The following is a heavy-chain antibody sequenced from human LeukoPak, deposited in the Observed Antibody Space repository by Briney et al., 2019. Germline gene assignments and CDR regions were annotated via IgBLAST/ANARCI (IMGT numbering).Heavy chain of an antibody. CDR1: GGSISSYY. CDR2: IYTSGST. V-gene: IGHV4-4*07. Sequence: PSETLSFTCTVSGGSISSYYWSWIRQPAGKGLEWIGRIYTSGSTNYNPSLKSRVTMSVHTSKNQFSLKLSSVTAADTAVYYCARDTITMVQGVWAFDIWGQGTMVTVSS. CDR3: ARDTITMVQGVWAFDI. J-gene: IGHJ3*02. D-gene: IGHD3-10*01.